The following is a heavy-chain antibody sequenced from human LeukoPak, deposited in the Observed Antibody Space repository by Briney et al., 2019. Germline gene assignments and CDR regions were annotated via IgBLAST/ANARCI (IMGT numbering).Heavy chain of an antibody. CDR1: GYTFTGYY. V-gene: IGHV1-2*02. Sequence: ASVKVSCKASGYTFTGYYMHWVRQAPGQGLEWMGWINPNSGSTNYAQKFQGRVTMTRDTAISTAYMELSRLRSDDTAVYYCARDNRGYDYVWGSYLDYWGQGTLVTVSS. D-gene: IGHD3-16*02. CDR2: INPNSGST. J-gene: IGHJ4*02. CDR3: ARDNRGYDYVWGSYLDY.